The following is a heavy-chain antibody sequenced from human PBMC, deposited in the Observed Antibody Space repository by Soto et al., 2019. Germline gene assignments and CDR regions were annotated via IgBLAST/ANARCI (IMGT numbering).Heavy chain of an antibody. V-gene: IGHV3-66*01. Sequence: GGSLRLSCAASGFTVSSNYMSWVRQAPGKGLEWVSVIYSGGSTYYADSVKGRFTISRDNSKNTLYLQMNSLRAEDTAVYYCARDLYYDSTGDAFDIWGQGTMVTVSS. CDR1: GFTVSSNY. CDR2: IYSGGST. CDR3: ARDLYYDSTGDAFDI. D-gene: IGHD3-22*01. J-gene: IGHJ3*02.